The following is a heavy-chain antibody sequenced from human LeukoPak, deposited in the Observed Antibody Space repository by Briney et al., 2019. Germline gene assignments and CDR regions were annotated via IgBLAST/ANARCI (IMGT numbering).Heavy chain of an antibody. CDR2: IWYDGSNK. CDR3: ASDPFDSSGYYPLDY. CDR1: GFTFSSYG. D-gene: IGHD3-22*01. Sequence: GGSLRLSCAASGFTFSSYGMHWVRQAPGKGLEWVAVIWYDGSNKYYADSVKGRFTISRDNSKNTLYLQMNSLRPEDTAVYYCASDPFDSSGYYPLDYWGQGTLVTVSS. J-gene: IGHJ4*02. V-gene: IGHV3-33*01.